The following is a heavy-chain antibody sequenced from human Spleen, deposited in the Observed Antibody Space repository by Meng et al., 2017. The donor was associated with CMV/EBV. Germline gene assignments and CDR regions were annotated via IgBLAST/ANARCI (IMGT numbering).Heavy chain of an antibody. CDR3: ASGLATYYFDY. CDR1: GFTFSSYN. Sequence: GESLKISCAASGFTFSSYNMHWVRQDPGKGPEWVAVTSYGGLNEYYADSVKGRFTISRDNAKNSLYLQMNSLRAEDTAVYYCASGLATYYFDYWGQGTLVTVSS. J-gene: IGHJ4*02. D-gene: IGHD5-12*01. V-gene: IGHV3-30*04. CDR2: TSYGGLNE.